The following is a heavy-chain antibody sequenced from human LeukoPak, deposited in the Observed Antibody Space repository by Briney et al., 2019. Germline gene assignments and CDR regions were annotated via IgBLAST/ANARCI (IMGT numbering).Heavy chain of an antibody. J-gene: IGHJ4*02. D-gene: IGHD5-12*01. V-gene: IGHV3-23*01. CDR2: ISGSGGST. CDR3: AKDLRVATPSYYFDY. CDR1: GFTFSSYA. Sequence: GGSLRLSCAASGFTFSSYALSWVRQAPGKGLEWVSAISGSGGSTYYADSVKGRFTISRDNSKNTLYLQMNSLRAEDTAVYYCAKDLRVATPSYYFDYWGQGTLVTVSS.